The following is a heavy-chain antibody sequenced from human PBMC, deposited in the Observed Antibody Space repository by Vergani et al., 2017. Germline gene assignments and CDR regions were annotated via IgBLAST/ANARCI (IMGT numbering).Heavy chain of an antibody. J-gene: IGHJ4*02. CDR3: ARSLRQAVAGNDFDY. D-gene: IGHD6-19*01. V-gene: IGHV1-18*01. CDR2: ISAYNGDT. CDR1: GYTFTSYG. Sequence: QVQLVQSGAEVKKPGASVTVSCTASGYTFTSYGLSWVRQAPGQGLGWMAWISAYNGDTNYARKLQGRVTMTTDTSTSTAYMDLRRLKADDTAVYYWARSLRQAVAGNDFDYWGQGPLVTVSA.